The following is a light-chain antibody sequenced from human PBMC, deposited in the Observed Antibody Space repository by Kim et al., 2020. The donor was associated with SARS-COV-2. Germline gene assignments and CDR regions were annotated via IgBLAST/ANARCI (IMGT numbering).Light chain of an antibody. Sequence: DIQMTQSPSSLSAFVGDRVTITCRPSQNINKYLNWYQHKPGKAPKLLIYAASSLQSGVPSRFSGSGSGTDFTLTISSLQPEDFATYHCQQSYSSLCTFGQGTSWRSN. CDR1: QNINKY. CDR3: QQSYSSLCT. V-gene: IGKV1-39*01. J-gene: IGKJ2*02. CDR2: AAS.